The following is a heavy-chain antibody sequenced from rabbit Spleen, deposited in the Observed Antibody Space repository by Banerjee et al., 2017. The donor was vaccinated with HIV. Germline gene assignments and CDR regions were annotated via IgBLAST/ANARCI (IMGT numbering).Heavy chain of an antibody. CDR3: ARDSGSSFSSYGMDL. CDR2: IYADSSSHT. V-gene: IGHV1S40*01. D-gene: IGHD8-1*01. CDR1: GVSFSISSY. J-gene: IGHJ6*01. Sequence: QSLEESGGDLVKPGASLTLTCTASGVSFSISSYMCWVRQAPGKGLECIACIYADSSSHTYYASWARGRFTISSSSSTTVTLQVTSLTAADTATYFCARDSGSSFSSYGMDLWGQGTLVTVS.